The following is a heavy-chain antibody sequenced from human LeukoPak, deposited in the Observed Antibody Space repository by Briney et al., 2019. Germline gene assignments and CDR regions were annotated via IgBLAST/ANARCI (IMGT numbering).Heavy chain of an antibody. Sequence: ASVKVSCKASGYTFTGYYMHWVRQAPGQGLEWMGWINPNNGGTNYAQKFQGRVTMTRDTSISTAYMELSRLRSDDAAVYYCARVVTAAAGTDWYYFDYWGQGTLVTVSS. CDR2: INPNNGGT. D-gene: IGHD6-13*01. J-gene: IGHJ4*02. CDR1: GYTFTGYY. CDR3: ARVVTAAAGTDWYYFDY. V-gene: IGHV1-2*02.